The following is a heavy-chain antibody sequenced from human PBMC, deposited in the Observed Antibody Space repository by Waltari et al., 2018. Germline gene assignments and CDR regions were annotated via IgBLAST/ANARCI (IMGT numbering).Heavy chain of an antibody. V-gene: IGHV1-69*10. Sequence: QVQLVQSGAEVKKPGSSVKVSCKASGGTFSSYAISWVRQPPGQGLEWMGGIIPILGIANYAQKFQGRVTITADKSTSTAYMELSSLRSEDTAVYYCARPYYYDSSGHFDYWGQGTLVTVSS. J-gene: IGHJ4*02. CDR3: ARPYYYDSSGHFDY. CDR1: GGTFSSYA. D-gene: IGHD3-22*01. CDR2: IIPILGIA.